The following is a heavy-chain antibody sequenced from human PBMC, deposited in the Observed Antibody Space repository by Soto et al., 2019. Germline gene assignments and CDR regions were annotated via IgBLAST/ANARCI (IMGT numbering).Heavy chain of an antibody. CDR1: GYTFTSYG. Sequence: ASVKVSCKASGYTFTSYGINWVRQAPGQGLEWMGWISAYNGNTNYAQKLQGRVTMTTDTSTSTAYMELRSLRSDDTAVYYWARAGGSGSYYYYYYMDVWGKGTTVTVSS. V-gene: IGHV1-18*01. J-gene: IGHJ6*03. CDR2: ISAYNGNT. D-gene: IGHD3-10*01. CDR3: ARAGGSGSYYYYYYMDV.